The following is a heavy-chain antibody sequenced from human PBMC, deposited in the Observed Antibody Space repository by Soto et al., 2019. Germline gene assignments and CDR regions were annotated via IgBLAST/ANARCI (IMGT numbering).Heavy chain of an antibody. CDR3: ARVNWRGVGEFCEWYDP. V-gene: IGHV1-3*01. J-gene: IGHJ5*02. D-gene: IGHD3-10*01. CDR2: INAGNGNT. Sequence: ASVKVSCKASGYTFTSYAMHWVLQAPGQRLEWMGWINAGNGNTKYSQKFQGRVTITRDTSASTVYMELSSLRSEDTAVYSCARVNWRGVGEFCEWYDPRGQGTAVTVSS. CDR1: GYTFTSYA.